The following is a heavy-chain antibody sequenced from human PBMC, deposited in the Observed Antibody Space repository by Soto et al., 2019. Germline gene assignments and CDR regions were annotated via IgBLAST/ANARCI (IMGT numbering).Heavy chain of an antibody. Sequence: QMQLQESGPGLVKPSETLSLTCTVSGGSIRGYYWSWIRQSAGMGLEWIGRMHTSGSTNYNPSLKNRVTITVDMSKNQISLKLTSVTAAHTAQYYCVRASMTKAHFDSLGQVTLVTVSS. CDR1: GGSIRGYY. J-gene: IGHJ4*02. CDR2: MHTSGST. CDR3: VRASMTKAHFDS. D-gene: IGHD3-22*01. V-gene: IGHV4-4*07.